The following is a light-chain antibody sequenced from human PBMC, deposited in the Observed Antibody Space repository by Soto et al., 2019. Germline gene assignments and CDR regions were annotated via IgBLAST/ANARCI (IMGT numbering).Light chain of an antibody. J-gene: IGLJ2*01. CDR2: SNN. V-gene: IGLV1-47*02. Sequence: QSVLTQPPSASRTPGQRVFISCSGSSSNIGGTNYAYWYQQLPGAAPKLLMHSNNLRPSGVPERISGSKSGTSASLAISGLRSEDEAVYYCASWDDRLGAVIFGGGTKVT. CDR1: SSNIGGTNY. CDR3: ASWDDRLGAVI.